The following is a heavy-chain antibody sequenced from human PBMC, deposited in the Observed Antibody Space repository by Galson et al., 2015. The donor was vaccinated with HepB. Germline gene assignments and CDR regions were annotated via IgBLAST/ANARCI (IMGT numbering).Heavy chain of an antibody. Sequence: LSCAASGFTFSSYAMSWVRQAPGKGLEWVSAISGSGGSTYYADSVKGRFTISRDNSKNTLYLQMNSLRAEDTAVYYCAKSWGAVAGIWAYYFDYWGQGTLVTVSS. CDR2: ISGSGGST. V-gene: IGHV3-23*01. CDR3: AKSWGAVAGIWAYYFDY. J-gene: IGHJ4*02. D-gene: IGHD6-19*01. CDR1: GFTFSSYA.